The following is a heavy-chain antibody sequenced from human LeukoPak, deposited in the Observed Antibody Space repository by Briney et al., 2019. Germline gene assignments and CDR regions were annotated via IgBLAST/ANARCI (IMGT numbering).Heavy chain of an antibody. CDR1: GFTLSNYW. CDR3: ARVAGYYYYYYMDV. V-gene: IGHV3-7*01. J-gene: IGHJ6*03. CDR2: IKQDGSEK. Sequence: GGSLRLSCAASGFTLSNYWMSWVRQAPGKGLEWVANIKQDGSEKYYVDSVKGRFTISRDNAKNSLYLQMNSLRAEDTAVYYCARVAGYYYYYYMDVWGKGTTVTVSS.